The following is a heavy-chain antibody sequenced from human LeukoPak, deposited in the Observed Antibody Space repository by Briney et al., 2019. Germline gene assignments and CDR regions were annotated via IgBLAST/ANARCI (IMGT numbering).Heavy chain of an antibody. CDR3: ARSIAAAGTLGY. Sequence: GGSLRLSCAASGFTFSSYSMNWVRQAPGKGLEWVSSISSSSSYIYYADSVKGRFTISRDNAKNSLYLQMNSLRAEDTAVYYCARSIAAAGTLGYWGQGTLVTVSS. V-gene: IGHV3-21*01. D-gene: IGHD6-13*01. CDR1: GFTFSSYS. J-gene: IGHJ4*02. CDR2: ISSSSSYI.